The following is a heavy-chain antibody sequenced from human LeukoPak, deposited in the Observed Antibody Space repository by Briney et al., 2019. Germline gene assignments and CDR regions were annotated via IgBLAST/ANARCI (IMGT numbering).Heavy chain of an antibody. CDR3: ARDLGYCDSTSCYGGYYFDY. Sequence: SETLSLTCTVSGGSVSRYYWSWIRQPPGKGLEWIGDIYYSGSTNYNPSLRSRVTISLDTSKNQFSLKLNSVTAADTAVYYCARDLGYCDSTSCYGGYYFDYWGQGILVTVSS. CDR1: GGSVSRYY. D-gene: IGHD2-2*01. J-gene: IGHJ4*02. V-gene: IGHV4-59*02. CDR2: IYYSGST.